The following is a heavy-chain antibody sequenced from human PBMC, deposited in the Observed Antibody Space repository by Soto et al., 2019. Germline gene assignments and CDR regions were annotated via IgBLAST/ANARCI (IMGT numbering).Heavy chain of an antibody. V-gene: IGHV1-24*01. CDR3: ATAPLTYYDILTGHYYYGMDV. J-gene: IGHJ6*02. CDR2: FDPEDGET. CDR1: GYTLTELS. D-gene: IGHD3-9*01. Sequence: QVQLVQSGAEVKKPGASVKVSCKVSGYTLTELSMHWVRQAPGKGLEWMGGFDPEDGETINAQKFQGRVTMTEDTSIDTAYMELSSLRSEDTAVYYCATAPLTYYDILTGHYYYGMDVWGQGTTVTVSS.